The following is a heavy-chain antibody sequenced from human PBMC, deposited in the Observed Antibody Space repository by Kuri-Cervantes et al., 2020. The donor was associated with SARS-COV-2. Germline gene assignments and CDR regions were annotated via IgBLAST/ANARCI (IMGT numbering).Heavy chain of an antibody. J-gene: IGHJ5*02. CDR1: GGSISSYY. CDR3: ARQMMSSITIFGVVITRNWFDP. Sequence: GSLRLSCTVSGGSISSYYWSWIRQPPGKGLEWIRYIYHSGSTYYNPSLKSRVTISVDTSKNQFSLKLSSVTAADTAVYYCARQMMSSITIFGVVITRNWFDPWGQGTLVTVSS. V-gene: IGHV4-59*08. CDR2: IYHSGST. D-gene: IGHD3-3*01.